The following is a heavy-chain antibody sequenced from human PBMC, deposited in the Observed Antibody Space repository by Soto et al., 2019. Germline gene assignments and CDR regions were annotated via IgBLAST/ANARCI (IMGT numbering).Heavy chain of an antibody. CDR1: GYSFTSYW. CDR2: IYPGDSDT. J-gene: IGHJ6*03. V-gene: IGHV5-51*01. Sequence: GESLKISCKGSGYSFTSYWIGWVRQMPGKGLEWMGIIYPGDSDTRYSPSFQGQVTISADKSISTAYLQWSSLKASDTAMYYCARHGSYGSGSYYYYYYYMDVWGKGTTVTV. CDR3: ARHGSYGSGSYYYYYYYMDV. D-gene: IGHD3-10*01.